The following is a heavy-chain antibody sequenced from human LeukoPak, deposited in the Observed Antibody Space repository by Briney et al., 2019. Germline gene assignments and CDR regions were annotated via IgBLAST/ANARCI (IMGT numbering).Heavy chain of an antibody. V-gene: IGHV1-46*01. CDR1: GCTFTSYY. CDR2: INPSGGST. D-gene: IGHD6-19*01. J-gene: IGHJ4*02. Sequence: ASVKVSCKASGCTFTSYYMHWVRQAPGQGLEWMGIINPSGGSTSYAQKFQGRVTMTRDTSTSTVYMELSSLRSEDTAVYYCAREPMGIAVAGSGYFDYWGQGTLVTASS. CDR3: AREPMGIAVAGSGYFDY.